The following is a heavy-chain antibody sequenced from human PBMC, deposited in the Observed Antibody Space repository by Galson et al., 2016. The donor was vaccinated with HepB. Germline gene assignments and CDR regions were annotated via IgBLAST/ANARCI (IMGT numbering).Heavy chain of an antibody. J-gene: IGHJ4*02. CDR1: GGTISNDA. V-gene: IGHV1-69*13. CDR3: ARAKRGYNGYGPFDY. Sequence: SVKVSCKASGGTISNDAVDWVRQAPGQGLEWMGGIIPIFGTTHYAQKFQGRVTITAAESTTTAYMELTSLTSDDTAMYYWARAKRGYNGYGPFDYWGQGTLVTVSS. CDR2: IIPIFGTT. D-gene: IGHD5-12*01.